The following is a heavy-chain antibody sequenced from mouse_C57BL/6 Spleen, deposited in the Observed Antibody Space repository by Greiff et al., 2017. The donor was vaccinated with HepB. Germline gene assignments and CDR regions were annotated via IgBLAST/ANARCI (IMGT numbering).Heavy chain of an antibody. J-gene: IGHJ1*03. Sequence: VQLQQSGPELVKPGASVKMSCKASGYTFTDYNMHWVKQSPGKSLEWIGYINPNNGGTSYNQKFKGKATLTVNKSSSTAYMELRSLTSEDSAVYYCEPITTGDDWYFDVWGTGTTVTVSS. CDR3: EPITTGDDWYFDV. V-gene: IGHV1-22*01. D-gene: IGHD1-1*01. CDR2: INPNNGGT. CDR1: GYTFTDYN.